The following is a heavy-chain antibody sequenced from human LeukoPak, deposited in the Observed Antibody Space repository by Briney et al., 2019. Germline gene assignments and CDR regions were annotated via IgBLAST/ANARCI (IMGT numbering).Heavy chain of an antibody. CDR3: ARDPLRFLDGVYGMDV. CDR1: GYTFTSYG. D-gene: IGHD3-3*01. Sequence: GASVTVSCKASGYTFTSYGISWVRQAPGQGLEWMGWISAYNGNTNYAQKLQGRVTMTTDTSTSTAYMELRSLRSDDTAVYYCARDPLRFLDGVYGMDVWGQGTTVTVSS. V-gene: IGHV1-18*01. J-gene: IGHJ6*02. CDR2: ISAYNGNT.